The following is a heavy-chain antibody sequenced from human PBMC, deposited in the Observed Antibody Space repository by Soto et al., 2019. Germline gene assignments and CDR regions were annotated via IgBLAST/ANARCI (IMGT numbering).Heavy chain of an antibody. J-gene: IGHJ6*02. CDR3: ARDRCSSTSCYRLDGMDV. CDR1: GGTFSSYA. V-gene: IGHV1-69*13. D-gene: IGHD2-2*02. CDR2: IIPIFGTA. Sequence: VKVSCKASGGTFSSYAISWVRQAPGQGLEWMGGIIPIFGTANYAQKFQGRVTITADESTSTAYMELSSLRSEDTAVYYCARDRCSSTSCYRLDGMDVWGQGTTVTVSS.